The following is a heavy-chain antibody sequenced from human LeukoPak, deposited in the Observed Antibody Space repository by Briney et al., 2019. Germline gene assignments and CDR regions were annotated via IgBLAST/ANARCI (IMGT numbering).Heavy chain of an antibody. J-gene: IGHJ4*02. CDR2: INAGNGNT. CDR1: GYTFTSHA. V-gene: IGHV1-3*03. D-gene: IGHD3-16*02. CDR3: ARLATHRYSSLYYFDY. Sequence: ASVKVSCKASGYTFTSHAMHWVRQAPGQRLEWMGWINAGNGNTKYSQEFQGRVTITRDTSASTAYMELSSLRSEDMAVYYCARLATHRYSSLYYFDYWGQGTLVTVSS.